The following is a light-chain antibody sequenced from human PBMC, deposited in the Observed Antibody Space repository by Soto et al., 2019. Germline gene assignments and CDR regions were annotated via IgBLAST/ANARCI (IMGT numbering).Light chain of an antibody. Sequence: QSVLTQPASVSGSPGQSITISCTGTSSDVGTYKYVSWYQQQPGKAPKLLIYEVSNRPSGVSNRFSGSKSGNTASLTISGLQAEDEADYYSSSYTSDVFGSASKLTVL. V-gene: IGLV2-14*01. CDR3: SSYTSDV. J-gene: IGLJ1*01. CDR2: EVS. CDR1: SSDVGTYKY.